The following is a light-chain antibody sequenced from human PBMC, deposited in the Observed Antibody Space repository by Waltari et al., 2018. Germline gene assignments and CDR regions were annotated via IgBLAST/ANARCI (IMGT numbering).Light chain of an antibody. J-gene: IGLJ2*01. CDR1: STDVGGYNF. V-gene: IGLV2-23*02. Sequence: QSALTQPASVSGSPGQSITISCVRTSTDVGGYNFVSWYQQHPDKVPKLLIYDVSKRPSGISYRVSGSKSGKTASLTIAGLQAEDEADYYCCSYVGGGTLVFGGGTRVTVL. CDR2: DVS. CDR3: CSYVGGGTLV.